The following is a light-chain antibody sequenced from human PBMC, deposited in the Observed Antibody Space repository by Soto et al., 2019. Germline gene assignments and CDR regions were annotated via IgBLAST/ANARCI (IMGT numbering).Light chain of an antibody. Sequence: EIVLTQSPGTLSLSPGERATLSCRASQSFSSNVAWHQQKPGQPPRLLIYGASSRATGIPDRFSGSGSGTDFTLTISRLEPEDFAIYYCQQYGSSRTFGQGTKV. CDR1: QSFSSN. CDR3: QQYGSSRT. V-gene: IGKV3-20*01. CDR2: GAS. J-gene: IGKJ1*01.